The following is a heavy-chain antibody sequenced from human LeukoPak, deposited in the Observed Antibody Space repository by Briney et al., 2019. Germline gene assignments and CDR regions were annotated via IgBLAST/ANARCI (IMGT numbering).Heavy chain of an antibody. CDR2: IYYSGST. Sequence: SETLSLTCTVSGGSISSGDYYWSWIRQPPGKGLEWIGYIYYSGSTYYNPSLNSRLTLSLDTPKTQFSLNLSSVPAADTAAYYCARNTLAIFGLFDPWRQGTLVTVSS. V-gene: IGHV4-30-4*08. D-gene: IGHD3-3*01. CDR1: GGSISSGDYY. J-gene: IGHJ5*02. CDR3: ARNTLAIFGLFDP.